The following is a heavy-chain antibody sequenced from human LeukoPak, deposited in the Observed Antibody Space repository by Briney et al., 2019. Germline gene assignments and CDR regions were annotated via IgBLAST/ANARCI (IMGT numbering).Heavy chain of an antibody. J-gene: IGHJ5*02. CDR1: GYPFTTYE. Sequence: GASVKVSCKTSGYPFTTYEINWVRQAAGQGLEWMGWVHPDTGYADYAQKFQGRVTMTSDTSISTAYMELSSLRSDYTAVYFCARGPRNDPWGQGTLVTVSS. D-gene: IGHD1-14*01. CDR3: ARGPRNDP. V-gene: IGHV1-8*01. CDR2: VHPDTGYA.